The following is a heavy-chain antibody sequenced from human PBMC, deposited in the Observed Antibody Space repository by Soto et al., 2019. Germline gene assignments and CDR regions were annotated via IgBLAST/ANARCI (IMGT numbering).Heavy chain of an antibody. V-gene: IGHV4-59*12. D-gene: IGHD2-15*01. Sequence: SETLSLTCTISGASISTSYWSWIRQSPEKGLEWIGYVDYSGNPNYNPSLESRVTIAVDTSKDRLSLKLKSPTAADTAVYYCAGDWIVGSPTRDSDHYGVDVWGQGATVTVSS. CDR3: AGDWIVGSPTRDSDHYGVDV. CDR2: VDYSGNP. J-gene: IGHJ6*02. CDR1: GASISTSY.